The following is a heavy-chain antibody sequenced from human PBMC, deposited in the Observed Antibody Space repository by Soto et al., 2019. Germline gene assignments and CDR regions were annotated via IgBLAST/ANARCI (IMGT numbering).Heavy chain of an antibody. CDR3: VRARIDL. Sequence: EVQLVESGGGLVQPGGSLRLSCAASGFTFSTYWMTWVRQAPGKGLEWVDNINPDGSDKNYVDSVKGGFTISRDNVKNSLYLQVNSLRAEDTAMDYCVRARIDLWGRGTLVTVSS. V-gene: IGHV3-7*01. CDR2: INPDGSDK. CDR1: GFTFSTYW. J-gene: IGHJ2*01.